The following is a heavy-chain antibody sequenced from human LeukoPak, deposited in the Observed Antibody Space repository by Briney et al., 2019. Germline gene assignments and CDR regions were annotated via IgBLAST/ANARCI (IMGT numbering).Heavy chain of an antibody. D-gene: IGHD3-16*01. CDR3: ARGGQGAVDY. CDR2: INNDGRVT. J-gene: IGHJ4*02. Sequence: GGSLRLSCAASGFTFSSHWMHWVRQAPGKGLVWVSFINNDGRVTSYADSVKGRFTISRDNAKNTLYLQVNSLRAEDTAMYYCARGGQGAVDYWGPGTLVTVSS. V-gene: IGHV3-74*01. CDR1: GFTFSSHW.